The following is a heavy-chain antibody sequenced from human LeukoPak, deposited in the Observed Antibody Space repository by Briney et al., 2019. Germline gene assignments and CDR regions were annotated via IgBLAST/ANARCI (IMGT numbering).Heavy chain of an antibody. CDR2: IYYSGST. J-gene: IGHJ5*02. V-gene: IGHV4-39*07. CDR1: GGSISSSSYY. Sequence: SETLSLTCTVSGGSISSSSYYWGWIRQPPGKGLEWIGSIYYSGSTYYNPSLKSRVTISVDTSKNQFSLKLSSVTAADTAVYYCARVRDSSSWYVGLAWFDPWGQGTLVTVSS. CDR3: ARVRDSSSWYVGLAWFDP. D-gene: IGHD6-13*01.